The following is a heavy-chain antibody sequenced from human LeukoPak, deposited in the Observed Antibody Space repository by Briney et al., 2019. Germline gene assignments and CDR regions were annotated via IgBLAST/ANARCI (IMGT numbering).Heavy chain of an antibody. Sequence: GGSLRLSCAASGFTLSSYSMNWVRQTPGKGLVWVSRINADGSTTSYADSVRGRFTISRDNAKNTLYLQMNSLRAEDKAVYYCATLISGWSLYWGQGTLVTVSS. CDR1: GFTLSSYS. V-gene: IGHV3-74*01. CDR3: ATLISGWSLY. J-gene: IGHJ4*02. CDR2: INADGSTT. D-gene: IGHD6-19*01.